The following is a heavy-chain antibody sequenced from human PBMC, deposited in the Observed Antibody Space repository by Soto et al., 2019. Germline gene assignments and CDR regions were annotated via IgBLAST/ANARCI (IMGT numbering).Heavy chain of an antibody. CDR2: VFYSGHS. V-gene: IGHV4-59*08. Sequence: PSETPSLTCTVSGGSISSNYWGWIRQPPGKGLEWIAYVFYSGHSDYNPSLKSRVTISVDTSKNQFSLKMTSVTAADTALYYCATGVATTEWDSWGQGTLVTVS. D-gene: IGHD5-12*01. CDR3: ATGVATTEWDS. J-gene: IGHJ4*02. CDR1: GGSISSNY.